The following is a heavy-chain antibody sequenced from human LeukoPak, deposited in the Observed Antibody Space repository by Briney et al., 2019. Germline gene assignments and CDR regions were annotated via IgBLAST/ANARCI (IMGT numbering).Heavy chain of an antibody. V-gene: IGHV5-51*01. CDR1: GYTFPIYW. Sequence: GEFLKISCQGSGYTFPIYWIGWVRQTPGKGLEWMGIIYPSDSHTIYSPSFQGQVTVSADKSISTAYLQWSSLKASDTAIYYCVRHYRPPQDSRAAKPTGYYYYYMDVWGTGTTVIVSS. CDR2: IYPSDSHT. J-gene: IGHJ6*03. D-gene: IGHD3-16*02. CDR3: VRHYRPPQDSRAAKPTGYYYYYMDV.